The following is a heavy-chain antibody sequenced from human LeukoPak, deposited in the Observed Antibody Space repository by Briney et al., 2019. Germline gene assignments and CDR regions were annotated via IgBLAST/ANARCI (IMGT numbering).Heavy chain of an antibody. Sequence: PGKSPRLSCVASGFSFSDSVIHWVRQAPGKGLEWVAVISHDVKTTYYADSAKGRFTISRDNSRNTVFLQMNRLRPEDTAVYYCVKEAYYGWGSSPTFYFDYWGQGTRVTVSS. D-gene: IGHD3-10*01. CDR1: GFSFSDSV. V-gene: IGHV3-30*04. CDR3: VKEAYYGWGSSPTFYFDY. CDR2: ISHDVKTT. J-gene: IGHJ4*02.